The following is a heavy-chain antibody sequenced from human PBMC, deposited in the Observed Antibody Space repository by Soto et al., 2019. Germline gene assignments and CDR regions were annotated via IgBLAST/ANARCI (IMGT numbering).Heavy chain of an antibody. CDR2: IIPIFGTA. CDR3: ARGIVVVPAAPTYYGMDV. CDR1: GGTFSSYA. J-gene: IGHJ6*02. Sequence: QVQLVQSGAEVKKPGSSVKVSCKASGGTFSSYAISWVRQAPGQGLEWMGGIIPIFGTANYAQKFQGRVTITADKSTSTAYMELSSLRSKDTAVYYCARGIVVVPAAPTYYGMDVWGQGTTVTVSS. D-gene: IGHD2-2*01. V-gene: IGHV1-69*06.